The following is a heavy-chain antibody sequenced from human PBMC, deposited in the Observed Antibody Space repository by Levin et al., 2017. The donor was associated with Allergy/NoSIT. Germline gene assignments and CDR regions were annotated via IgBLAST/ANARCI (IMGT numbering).Heavy chain of an antibody. V-gene: IGHV3-23*01. D-gene: IGHD3-3*01. CDR3: AKVTVLRFLEGIDY. CDR1: GFTFSSYA. Sequence: QSGGSLRLSCAASGFTFSSYAMSWVRQAPGKGLEWVSAISGSGGSTYYADSVKGRFTISRDNSKNTLYLQMNSLRAEDTAVYYCAKVTVLRFLEGIDYWGQGTLVTVSS. CDR2: ISGSGGST. J-gene: IGHJ4*02.